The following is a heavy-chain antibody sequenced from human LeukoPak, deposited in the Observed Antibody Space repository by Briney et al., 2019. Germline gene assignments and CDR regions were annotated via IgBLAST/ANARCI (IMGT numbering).Heavy chain of an antibody. CDR1: GFTFSSYG. V-gene: IGHV3-30*02. D-gene: IGHD1-26*01. Sequence: GGSLRLSCAASGFTFSSYGMHRVRQAPGKGLEWVAFIRYDGSNKYYADSVKGRFTISRDNSKSTLYLQMNSLRAEDTAVYYCAKDEEWELPLSYYYYGTDVWGQGTTVTVSS. J-gene: IGHJ6*02. CDR3: AKDEEWELPLSYYYYGTDV. CDR2: IRYDGSNK.